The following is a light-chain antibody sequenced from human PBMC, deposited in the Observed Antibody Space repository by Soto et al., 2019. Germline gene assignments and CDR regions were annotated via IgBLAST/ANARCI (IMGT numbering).Light chain of an antibody. J-gene: IGKJ4*01. CDR3: QQYDDWLRLT. CDR1: QSVNIY. CDR2: GAS. Sequence: EIVMTQSPATLSVSPRERATLSCRASQSVNIYLAWYQQKPGQAPRLLIFGASSRATGIPARFSGSGSGTEFNLTISSLQSEDFAVYFCQQYDDWLRLTFGGGSMVDIK. V-gene: IGKV3D-15*01.